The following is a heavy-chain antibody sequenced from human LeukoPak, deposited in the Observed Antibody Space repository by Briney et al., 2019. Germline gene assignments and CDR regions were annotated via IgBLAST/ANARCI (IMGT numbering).Heavy chain of an antibody. CDR3: ARGYGSGSYYNLVFDY. CDR1: GFTFSSYA. Sequence: GGSLRLSCAASGFTFSSYAMHWVRQAPGKGLEYVSAISSNGGSTYYANSVKGRFTISRDNSKNTLYLQMGSLRAEDMAVYYCARGYGSGSYYNLVFDYWGQGTLVTVSS. CDR2: ISSNGGST. V-gene: IGHV3-64*01. J-gene: IGHJ4*02. D-gene: IGHD3-10*01.